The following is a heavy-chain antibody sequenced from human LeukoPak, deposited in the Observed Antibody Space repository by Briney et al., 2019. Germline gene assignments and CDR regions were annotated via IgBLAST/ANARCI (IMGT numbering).Heavy chain of an antibody. Sequence: PSETLSLTCTVSGGSISSYYWSWIRQPPGKGLEWIGYIYYSGSTNYNPSLKSRVTISVDTSKNQFSLRLSSVTAADTAVYYCARHRHIPATDFDYWGQGTLVTVSS. CDR2: IYYSGST. D-gene: IGHD2-21*01. V-gene: IGHV4-59*08. CDR1: GGSISSYY. CDR3: ARHRHIPATDFDY. J-gene: IGHJ4*02.